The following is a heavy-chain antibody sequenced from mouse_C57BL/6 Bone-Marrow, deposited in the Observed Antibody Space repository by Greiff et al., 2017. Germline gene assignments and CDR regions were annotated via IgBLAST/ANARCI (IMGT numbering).Heavy chain of an antibody. CDR2: INPNNGGT. V-gene: IGHV1-26*01. CDR3: SREGYYGSSYWYFDV. D-gene: IGHD1-1*01. J-gene: IGHJ1*03. CDR1: GYTFTDYY. Sequence: EVQLQQSGPELVKPGASVKISCKASGYTFTDYYMNWVKQSHGKSLEWIGDINPNNGGTSYNQKFKGKATLTVDKSSITAYMELRSLTSEDSAVYYCSREGYYGSSYWYFDVWGTGTTVTVSS.